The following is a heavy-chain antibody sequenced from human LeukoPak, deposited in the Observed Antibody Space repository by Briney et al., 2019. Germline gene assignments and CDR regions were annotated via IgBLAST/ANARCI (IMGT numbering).Heavy chain of an antibody. CDR3: ARGVTLDY. Sequence: SETLSLTCAVYGGSFSGYYWSWIRQPPGKGLEWIGEINHSGSTNYNPSLKSRVIISVDTSKNQFSLKLSSVTAADTAVYYCARGVTLDYWGQGTLVTVSS. CDR2: INHSGST. CDR1: GGSFSGYY. J-gene: IGHJ4*02. V-gene: IGHV4-34*01.